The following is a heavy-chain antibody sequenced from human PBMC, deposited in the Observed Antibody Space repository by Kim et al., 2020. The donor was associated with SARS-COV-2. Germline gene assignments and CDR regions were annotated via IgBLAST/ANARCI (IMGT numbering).Heavy chain of an antibody. V-gene: IGHV3-30*18. D-gene: IGHD3-10*01. Sequence: GGSLRLSCAGSGFAFSSFGLHWVRQAPGKGLEWVSIISYDGSNKNYVDSVKGRFTVSRDNSKNMMYLQLNDVRVEDTAIYYCAKGDMIRGVLDDWGQGTLDTVSS. CDR1: GFAFSSFG. CDR2: ISYDGSNK. CDR3: AKGDMIRGVLDD. J-gene: IGHJ4*02.